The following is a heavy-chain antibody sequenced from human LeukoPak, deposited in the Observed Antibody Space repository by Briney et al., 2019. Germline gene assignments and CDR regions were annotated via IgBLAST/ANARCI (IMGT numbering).Heavy chain of an antibody. CDR3: GTVPYCDYGSGRLPFMDV. CDR1: GFTLINYA. CDR2: ISNTGSDT. V-gene: IGHV3-23*01. Sequence: GGSLRLSCAASGFTLINYAMSWVRHAPGEGLEWVSTISNTGSDTYYADSVKGRFTISSDNSENTLYLQKHNLRDEGTAIHFCGTVPYCDYGSGRLPFMDVWGKGTTVAVSS. D-gene: IGHD3-10*01. J-gene: IGHJ6*04.